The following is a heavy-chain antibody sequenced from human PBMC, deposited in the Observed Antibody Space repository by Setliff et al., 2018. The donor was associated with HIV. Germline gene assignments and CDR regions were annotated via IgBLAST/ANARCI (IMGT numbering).Heavy chain of an antibody. Sequence: ASVKVSCKASGGTSSTHAMNWVRQAPGQGLEWMGQIISILEITDYAQKFQGRLTITADEPTNTIYMGLSGLRSEDPAVYYCAGPXXDXAFDIWGQGTMVXXSS. CDR2: IISILEIT. CDR3: AGPXXDXAFDI. V-gene: IGHV1-69*10. J-gene: IGHJ3*02. CDR1: GGTSSTHA.